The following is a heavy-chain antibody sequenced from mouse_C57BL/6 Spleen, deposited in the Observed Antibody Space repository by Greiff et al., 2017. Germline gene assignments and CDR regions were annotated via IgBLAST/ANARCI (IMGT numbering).Heavy chain of an antibody. J-gene: IGHJ4*01. Sequence: QVQLQQPGAELVRPGPSVKLSCKASGYTFTSYWMHWVKQRPGQGLEWIGVIDPSDSYTNYNQKFKGKATLTVDTSSSTAYMQLSSLTSEDSAVYYCARCTEYYAMDYWGQGTSVTVSS. V-gene: IGHV1-59*01. CDR2: IDPSDSYT. CDR3: ARCTEYYAMDY. CDR1: GYTFTSYW. D-gene: IGHD5-1*01.